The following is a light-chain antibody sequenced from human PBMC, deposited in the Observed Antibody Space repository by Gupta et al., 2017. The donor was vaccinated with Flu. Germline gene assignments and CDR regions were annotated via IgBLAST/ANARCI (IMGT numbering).Light chain of an antibody. CDR3: ATWDDSLNGPV. CDR2: NNN. Sequence: QSVLTQPPSASGTPGQRVTISCSGSNSNIGNNRVYWYQQLPGTAPKLLSWNNNLRPSGVPDRFSGSKSGTSASLAISGLRSEDEADYHCATWDDSLNGPVFGGGTTLTVL. V-gene: IGLV1-47*01. J-gene: IGLJ3*02. CDR1: NSNIGNNR.